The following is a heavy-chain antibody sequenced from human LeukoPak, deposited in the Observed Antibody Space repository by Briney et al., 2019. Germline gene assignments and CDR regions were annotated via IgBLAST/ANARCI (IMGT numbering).Heavy chain of an antibody. J-gene: IGHJ6*02. V-gene: IGHV3-9*01. D-gene: IGHD3-10*01. Sequence: GGSLRLSCAASGFTFDDYAMHWVRQAPGKGLEWVSGISWNSGSIGYADSVKGRFTISRDNAKNSLYLQMNSLRAEDTAVYYCARAIRPTMVRGKRYGMDVWGQGTTVTVSS. CDR2: ISWNSGSI. CDR1: GFTFDDYA. CDR3: ARAIRPTMVRGKRYGMDV.